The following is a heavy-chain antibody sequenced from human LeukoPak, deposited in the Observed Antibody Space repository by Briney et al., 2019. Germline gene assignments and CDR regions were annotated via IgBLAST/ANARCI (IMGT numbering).Heavy chain of an antibody. D-gene: IGHD3-3*01. V-gene: IGHV3-74*01. CDR1: GFTFSSYW. Sequence: GGSLRLSCAASGFTFSSYWMHWVRQAPGKGLVWVSGINTDGSSTSYADSVKGRFTISRDNAKSTLYLQMNSLRAEDTAVYYCARGITIFGVVNDAFDIWGQGTMVTVSS. CDR3: ARGITIFGVVNDAFDI. CDR2: INTDGSST. J-gene: IGHJ3*02.